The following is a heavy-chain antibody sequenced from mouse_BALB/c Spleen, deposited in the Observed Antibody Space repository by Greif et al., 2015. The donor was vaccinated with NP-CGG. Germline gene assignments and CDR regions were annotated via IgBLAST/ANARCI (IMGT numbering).Heavy chain of an antibody. J-gene: IGHJ2*01. V-gene: IGHV1-7*01. D-gene: IGHD4-1*01. Sequence: QVQLKESGAELAKPGASVKMSCKASGYTFTSYWMHWVKQRPGQGLEWIGYINPSTGYTEYNQKFKDKATLTADKSSSTPYMQLSSLTSEDSAVYYCARRSNWDFDYWGQGTTLTVSS. CDR1: GYTFTSYW. CDR3: ARRSNWDFDY. CDR2: INPSTGYT.